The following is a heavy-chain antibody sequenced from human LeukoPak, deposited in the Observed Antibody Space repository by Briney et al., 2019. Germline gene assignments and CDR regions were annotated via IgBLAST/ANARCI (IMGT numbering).Heavy chain of an antibody. CDR2: ISSSSSYI. Sequence: GGSLRLSCAASGFTFSSYSMNWVRQAPGKGLEWVSSISSSSSYIYYADSVKGRFTISRDNAKNSLYLQMNSLRAEDTAVYYCARDELERRGSWFDPWGQGTLVTVSS. CDR1: GFTFSSYS. V-gene: IGHV3-21*04. CDR3: ARDELERRGSWFDP. J-gene: IGHJ5*02. D-gene: IGHD1-1*01.